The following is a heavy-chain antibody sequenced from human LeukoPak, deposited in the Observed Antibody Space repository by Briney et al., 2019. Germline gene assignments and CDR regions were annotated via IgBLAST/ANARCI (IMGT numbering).Heavy chain of an antibody. CDR1: GYTFTSYG. Sequence: ASVKVSCKASGYTFTSYGISWVRQAPGQGLEWMGWISAYNGNTNYAQKLQGRVTMTTDTSTSTAYMELSSLRSEDTAVYYCARDPNSSGWPHFDYWGQGTLVTVSS. CDR2: ISAYNGNT. D-gene: IGHD6-19*01. CDR3: ARDPNSSGWPHFDY. V-gene: IGHV1-18*01. J-gene: IGHJ4*02.